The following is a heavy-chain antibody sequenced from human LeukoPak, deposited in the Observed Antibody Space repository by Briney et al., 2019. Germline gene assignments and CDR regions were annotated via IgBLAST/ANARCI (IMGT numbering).Heavy chain of an antibody. Sequence: PSETLSLTCTVSGGSISSGGYYWSWIRQHPGKGLEWIGYIYYSGSTYYNPSLKSRVTISVDTSKNQFSLKLTSVTAADTGVYYCVRHPRGGPYFDYWGQGTLVTVSS. V-gene: IGHV4-31*03. D-gene: IGHD3-16*01. CDR2: IYYSGST. CDR1: GGSISSGGYY. CDR3: VRHPRGGPYFDY. J-gene: IGHJ4*02.